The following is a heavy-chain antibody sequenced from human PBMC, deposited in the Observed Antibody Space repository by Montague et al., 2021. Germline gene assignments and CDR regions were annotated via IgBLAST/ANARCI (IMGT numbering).Heavy chain of an antibody. CDR3: ARSLYCIGGSCYSGFDP. V-gene: IGHV4-34*12. CDR2: TFNTGSS. J-gene: IGHJ5*02. CDR1: GGSLSGYY. Sequence: SETLSLTCGLSGGSLSGYYWAWIRQPPGKGLEYVGTTFNTGSSYYSPSLKSRVTISVDTSKNQFSLRLSAVTAADTAVYYCARSLYCIGGSCYSGFDPWGQGTLVTVSS. D-gene: IGHD2-15*01.